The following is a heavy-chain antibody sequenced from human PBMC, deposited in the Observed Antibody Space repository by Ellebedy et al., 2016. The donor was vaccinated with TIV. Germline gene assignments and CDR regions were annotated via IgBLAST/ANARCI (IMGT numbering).Heavy chain of an antibody. CDR1: GGSISSYY. V-gene: IGHV4-59*08. CDR3: ARHSPYGDPAP. Sequence: MPSETLSLTCTVSGGSISSYYWSWIRQPPGKGLEWIGYIYYSGSTNYNPSLKSRVTISVDTSKNQFSLKLSSVTAADTAVYYGARHSPYGDPAPWGQGTLVTVSS. J-gene: IGHJ5*02. D-gene: IGHD4-17*01. CDR2: IYYSGST.